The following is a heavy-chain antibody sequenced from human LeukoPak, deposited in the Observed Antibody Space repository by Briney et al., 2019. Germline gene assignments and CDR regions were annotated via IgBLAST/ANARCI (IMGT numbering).Heavy chain of an antibody. D-gene: IGHD6-13*01. Sequence: PGGSLRLSCAASGFTFSSYAMSWVRQAPGKGLEWVSAISGSGGSTYYADSVKGRFTISRDSSKNTLYLQMNSLRAEDTAVYYCAKDRYSRQQLVVPFDYWGQGTLVTVSS. V-gene: IGHV3-23*01. CDR2: ISGSGGST. CDR3: AKDRYSRQQLVVPFDY. CDR1: GFTFSSYA. J-gene: IGHJ4*02.